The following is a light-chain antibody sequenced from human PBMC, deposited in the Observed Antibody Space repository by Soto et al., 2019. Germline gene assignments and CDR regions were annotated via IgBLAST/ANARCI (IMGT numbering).Light chain of an antibody. CDR3: QQCYGSPRT. Sequence: QMTQSPSTLSASVGDRVTITCRASQSISTYLNWCQQKLGKAPTLLIYAASSLQSGVPSRFRGGGSGTDFTLTISNLQPEDFATYFCQQCYGSPRTFGQGTKV. V-gene: IGKV1-39*01. CDR1: QSISTY. J-gene: IGKJ1*01. CDR2: AAS.